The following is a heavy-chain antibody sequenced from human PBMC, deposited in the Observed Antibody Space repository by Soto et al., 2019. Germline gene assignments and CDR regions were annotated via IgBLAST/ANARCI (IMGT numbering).Heavy chain of an antibody. J-gene: IGHJ4*02. CDR1: GGSISSGGYY. CDR3: ARWFESDFWSGYYFDY. V-gene: IGHV4-31*03. CDR2: IYYSGST. Sequence: SETLSLTCTVSGGSISSGGYYWSWIRQHPGKGLEWIGYIYYSGSTYYNPSLKSRVTISVDTSKNQFSLKLSSVTAADTAVYYCARWFESDFWSGYYFDYWGQGTLVTVSS. D-gene: IGHD3-3*01.